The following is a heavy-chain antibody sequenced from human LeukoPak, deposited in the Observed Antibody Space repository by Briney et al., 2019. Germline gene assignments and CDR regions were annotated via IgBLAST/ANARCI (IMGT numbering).Heavy chain of an antibody. CDR1: GFSFSNSW. CDR2: IRQDGGEM. CDR3: AKPKGYCSGGSCFPFGN. Sequence: GGSLRLSCVASGFSFSNSWMTWVRQAPGKVLEWVANIRQDGGEMYYVDSVKGRFIISRDNAKNSLYLQMNSLRVEDTAKYFCAKPKGYCSGGSCFPFGNWGQGTPVTVSS. V-gene: IGHV3-7*01. J-gene: IGHJ4*02. D-gene: IGHD2-15*01.